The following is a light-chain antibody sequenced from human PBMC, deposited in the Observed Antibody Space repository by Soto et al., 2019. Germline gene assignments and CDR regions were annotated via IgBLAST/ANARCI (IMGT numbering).Light chain of an antibody. J-gene: IGKJ5*01. CDR1: QSVRSSH. CDR2: GAS. Sequence: EIVLTQSPGTLSLSPGERATLSCRASQSVRSSHLAWYQQKPGQAPRLLIYGASSRATGIPDRFSGSGSGTDFTLTISRLEPEDFAVYYCQQYNNWPPTFGQGTRLEIK. V-gene: IGKV3-20*01. CDR3: QQYNNWPPT.